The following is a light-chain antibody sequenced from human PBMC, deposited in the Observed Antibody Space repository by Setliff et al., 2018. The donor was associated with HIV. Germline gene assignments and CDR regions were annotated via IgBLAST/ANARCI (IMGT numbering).Light chain of an antibody. J-gene: IGLJ2*01. CDR1: SSDVGGYKY. CDR2: EVT. CDR3: NSFTSSSAYVL. Sequence: LTQPASVSGSPGQSITISCTGTSSDVGGYKYVSWYQQYPGKAPKFIIYEVTNRPSGVSNRFSGSKSGNTASLTISGLQAEDEADYYRNSFTSSSAYVLFGGGTKVTVL. V-gene: IGLV2-14*01.